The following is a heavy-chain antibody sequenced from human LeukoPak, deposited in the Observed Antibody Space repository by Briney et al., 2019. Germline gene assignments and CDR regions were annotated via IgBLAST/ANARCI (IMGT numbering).Heavy chain of an antibody. CDR3: ARGVDYYGSGTYMDV. J-gene: IGHJ6*03. D-gene: IGHD3-10*01. V-gene: IGHV1-8*03. CDR1: GYTFTSYD. Sequence: ASVKVSCKASGYTFTSYDINGVRQATGQGLEWMGCMNPNSGNTGYAQKFQSRVTITRNTSISTASMELSSLRSEDTAVYYCARGVDYYGSGTYMDVWGKGTTVTVSS. CDR2: MNPNSGNT.